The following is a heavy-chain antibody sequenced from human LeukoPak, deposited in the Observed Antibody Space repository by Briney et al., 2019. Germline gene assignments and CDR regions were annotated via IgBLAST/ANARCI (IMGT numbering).Heavy chain of an antibody. CDR3: ARWPMYYYDSSGYYTTHY. CDR1: GGSISSYY. D-gene: IGHD3-22*01. CDR2: IYYSGST. V-gene: IGHV4-59*08. Sequence: SETLSLTCTVSGGSISSYYWSWVRQPPGKGLEWIGYIYYSGSTNYNPSLKSRVTISVDTSKNQFSLKLSSVTAADTAVYYCARWPMYYYDSSGYYTTHYWGQGTLVTVSS. J-gene: IGHJ4*02.